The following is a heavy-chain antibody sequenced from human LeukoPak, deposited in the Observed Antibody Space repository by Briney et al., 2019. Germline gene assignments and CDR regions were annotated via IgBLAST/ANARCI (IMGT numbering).Heavy chain of an antibody. CDR1: GYTFTCYY. V-gene: IGHV1-2*06. Sequence: ASVKVSCKASGYTFTCYYMHWVRQAPGQGLEWMGRINPNSGGTNYAQKFQGRVTMTRDTSISTAYMELSRLRSDDTAVYYCARNAAAAGFYYMDVWGKGTTVTISS. CDR2: INPNSGGT. CDR3: ARNAAAAGFYYMDV. J-gene: IGHJ6*03. D-gene: IGHD6-13*01.